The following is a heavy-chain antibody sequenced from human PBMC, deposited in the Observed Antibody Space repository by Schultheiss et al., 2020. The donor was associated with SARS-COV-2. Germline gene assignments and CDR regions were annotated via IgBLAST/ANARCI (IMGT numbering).Heavy chain of an antibody. J-gene: IGHJ5*02. D-gene: IGHD3-10*01. CDR3: AKVRSGSGGNWFDP. Sequence: GGSLRLSCAASGFTFSSNYMSWVRQAPGKGLEWVSYISSSGSTIYYADSVKGRFTISRDNSKNTLYLQMNSLRAEDTAVYYCAKVRSGSGGNWFDPWGQGTLVTVSS. CDR1: GFTFSSNY. CDR2: ISSSGSTI. V-gene: IGHV3-48*01.